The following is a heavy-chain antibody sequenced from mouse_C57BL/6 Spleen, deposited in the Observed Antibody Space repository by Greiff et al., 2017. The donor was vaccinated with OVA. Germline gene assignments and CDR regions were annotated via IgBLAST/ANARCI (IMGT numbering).Heavy chain of an antibody. CDR2: INPNNGGT. V-gene: IGHV1-18*01. J-gene: IGHJ2*01. CDR3: ARSGVLEYYFDY. Sequence: VQLQQSGPELVKPGASVKIPCKASGYTFTDYNMDWLKQSHGKSLEWIGDINPNNGGTIYNQKFKGKATLTVDKSSSTAYMELRSLTSEDTAVYYCARSGVLEYYFDYWGQGTTLTVSS. D-gene: IGHD2-12*01. CDR1: GYTFTDYN.